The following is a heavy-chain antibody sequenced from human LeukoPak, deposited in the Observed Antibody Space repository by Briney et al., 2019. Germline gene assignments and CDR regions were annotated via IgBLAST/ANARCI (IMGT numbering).Heavy chain of an antibody. CDR3: ARDSESEKYSGYRAFDI. D-gene: IGHD3-22*01. Sequence: ETLSLTCTVSGGSISSSSYYWGWIRQPPGKGLEWVSYISSSSSTIYYADSAKGRFTISRDNAKNSLYLQMNSLRAEDTAVYYCARDSESEKYSGYRAFDIWGQGTMVTVSS. V-gene: IGHV3-48*01. J-gene: IGHJ3*02. CDR2: ISSSSSTI. CDR1: GGSISSSS.